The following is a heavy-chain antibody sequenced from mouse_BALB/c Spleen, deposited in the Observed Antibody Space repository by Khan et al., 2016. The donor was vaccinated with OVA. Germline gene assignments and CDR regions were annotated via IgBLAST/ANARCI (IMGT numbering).Heavy chain of an antibody. CDR3: TRHGGFNPYYAMDY. Sequence: EVALVESAGDSVKPGGSLKLSCAASGFAFSSYDMSWVRQTPEKRLECVAIINSRGSYTYYSDSVKDRFTISRDNARNTLYLQMSSLRSEDTDLYYCTRHGGFNPYYAMDYWGEGTSVTVSS. V-gene: IGHV5-9*02. D-gene: IGHD1-1*02. J-gene: IGHJ4*01. CDR1: GFAFSSYD. CDR2: INSRGSYT.